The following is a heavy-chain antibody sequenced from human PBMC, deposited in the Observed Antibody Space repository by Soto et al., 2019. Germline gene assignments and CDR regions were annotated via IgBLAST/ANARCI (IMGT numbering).Heavy chain of an antibody. CDR3: GKDSSSVPAAFDY. J-gene: IGHJ4*02. CDR2: FSGSGGTT. Sequence: GGSLRLSCAASGFTFSSYAMSWVRQAPGKGLEWVSTFSGSGGTTYYADSVKGRFTISRDNSKNTLYLQMNSLRAEDTAVYYCGKDSSSVPAAFDYWGQGTLVTVSS. V-gene: IGHV3-23*01. D-gene: IGHD2-2*01. CDR1: GFTFSSYA.